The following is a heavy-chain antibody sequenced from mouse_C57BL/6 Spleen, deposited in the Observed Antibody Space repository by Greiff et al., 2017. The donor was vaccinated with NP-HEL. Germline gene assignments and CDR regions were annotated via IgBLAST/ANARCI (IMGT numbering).Heavy chain of an antibody. V-gene: IGHV1-9*01. D-gene: IGHD2-4*01. CDR2: ILPGSGST. CDR3: ARWGLRRDWFAY. Sequence: VMLQQSGAELMKPGASVKLSCKATGYTFTGYWIEWVKQRPGHGLEWIGEILPGSGSTNYNAKFKGKATFTADTSSNTAYMQRSSLTTEDSAIYCCARWGLRRDWFAYWGQGPLVTVSA. J-gene: IGHJ3*01. CDR1: GYTFTGYW.